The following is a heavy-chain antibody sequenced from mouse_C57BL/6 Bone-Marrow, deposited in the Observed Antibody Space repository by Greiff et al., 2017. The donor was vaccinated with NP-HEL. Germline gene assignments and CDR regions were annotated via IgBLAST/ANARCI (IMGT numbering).Heavy chain of an antibody. CDR1: GFTFSDYG. Sequence: EVQRVESGGGLVQPGGSLKLSCAASGFTFSDYGMAWVRQAPRKGPEWVAFISNLAYSIYYADTLTGRFTISRENAKNTLYLEMSSLRSEDTAMYYCARHYYSSLYAMDYWGQGTSVTVSS. CDR2: ISNLAYSI. V-gene: IGHV5-15*01. J-gene: IGHJ4*01. CDR3: ARHYYSSLYAMDY. D-gene: IGHD2-5*01.